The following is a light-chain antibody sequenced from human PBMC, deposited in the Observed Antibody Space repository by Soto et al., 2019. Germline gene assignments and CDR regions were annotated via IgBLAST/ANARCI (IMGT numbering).Light chain of an antibody. CDR3: QQYNNWPPAT. CDR1: QSVSSN. V-gene: IGKV3-15*01. J-gene: IGKJ4*01. CDR2: GAS. Sequence: EIVMTQSPATLSVSPGERATLSCRASQSVSSNLAWYQQKPGQAPRLLIYGASTRATGIPARFSGSGSGTEFTLTISSLLSEDFAVYYCQQYNNWPPATFGGGTKVEIK.